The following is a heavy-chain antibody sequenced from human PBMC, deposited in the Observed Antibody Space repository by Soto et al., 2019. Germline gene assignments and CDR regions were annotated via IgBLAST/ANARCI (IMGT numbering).Heavy chain of an antibody. Sequence: EVQLLESGGGLVQPGGSLRLSCAASGFTFSSYAMSWVRQAPGKGLEWVSAISGSGGSTYYADSVKGRFTISRDNSKNTLYLQMNSLRAEDTAVYYCAKVLLWFGESDCYYGMDVWGQGTTVTVSS. V-gene: IGHV3-23*01. CDR1: GFTFSSYA. CDR3: AKVLLWFGESDCYYGMDV. CDR2: ISGSGGST. D-gene: IGHD3-10*01. J-gene: IGHJ6*02.